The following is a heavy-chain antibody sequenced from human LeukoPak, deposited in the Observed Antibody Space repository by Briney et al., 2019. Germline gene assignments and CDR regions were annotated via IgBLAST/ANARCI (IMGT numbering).Heavy chain of an antibody. CDR1: GGSFSGYY. V-gene: IGHV4-34*01. Sequence: SETLSLTCAVYGGSFSGYYWSWIRQPPGKGLEWIGEINHSGSTNYNPSLKSRVTMSVDTSKNQFSLKLSSVTAADTAVYYCARDDSVDTAMVKRPFDYWGQGTLVTVSS. CDR3: ARDDSVDTAMVKRPFDY. D-gene: IGHD5-18*01. J-gene: IGHJ4*02. CDR2: INHSGST.